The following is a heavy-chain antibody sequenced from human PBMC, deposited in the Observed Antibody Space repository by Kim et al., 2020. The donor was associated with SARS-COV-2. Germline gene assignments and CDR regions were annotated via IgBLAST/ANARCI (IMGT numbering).Heavy chain of an antibody. Sequence: GGSLRLSCAASGFTFSSCAMNWVRQAPGKGLEWVSAISDGGRSTYFADSVKGRFTISRDNSRNTLYLQMNSLRAEDTAVYYCVKGLGSGNYYKIFDYWGQGTLVTVSS. D-gene: IGHD3-10*01. CDR2: ISDGGRST. CDR1: GFTFSSCA. J-gene: IGHJ4*02. CDR3: VKGLGSGNYYKIFDY. V-gene: IGHV3-23*01.